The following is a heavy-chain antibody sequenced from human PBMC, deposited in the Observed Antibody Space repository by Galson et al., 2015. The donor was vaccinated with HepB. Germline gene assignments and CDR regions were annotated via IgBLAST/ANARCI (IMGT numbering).Heavy chain of an antibody. CDR1: CGSLSSYP. CDR3: ARDRTVEYSPSPGQIKYYYYGMDV. V-gene: IGHV4-59*01. CDR2: IHSRGGT. J-gene: IGHJ6*02. D-gene: IGHD2/OR15-2a*01. Sequence: SETLFLPCAVYCGSLSSYPWGWIRQTPGERLEWVWYIHSRGGTAYNPPLKSRVTISLDASKNQFSLKLSSVTIADTAVYYCARDRTVEYSPSPGQIKYYYYGMDVWGQGTTVTVS.